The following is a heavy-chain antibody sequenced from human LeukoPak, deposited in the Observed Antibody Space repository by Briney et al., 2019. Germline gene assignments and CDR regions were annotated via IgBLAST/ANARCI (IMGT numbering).Heavy chain of an antibody. CDR3: ARVQRGTAIVYDY. CDR2: INPNSGGT. Sequence: ASVKVSCKASGYTFTGYYMHWVRQAPGQGLEWMGWINPNSGGTNYAQKFQGRVTMTRDTSISTAYMELSRLRSDDTAVYYCARVQRGTAIVYDYWGQGTLVTVSS. J-gene: IGHJ4*02. V-gene: IGHV1-2*02. D-gene: IGHD5-18*01. CDR1: GYTFTGYY.